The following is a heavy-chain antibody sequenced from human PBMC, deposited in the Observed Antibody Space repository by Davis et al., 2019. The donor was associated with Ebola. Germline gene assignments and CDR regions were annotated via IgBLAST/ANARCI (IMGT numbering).Heavy chain of an antibody. CDR3: ARDPGNYYYGSGSLDY. D-gene: IGHD3-10*01. CDR1: RNTFTTYY. CDR2: INPSGGST. J-gene: IGHJ4*02. Sequence: AASVKVSCQASRNTFTTYYMHWVRQAPGQGLEWMGIINPSGGSTTYAQKFQGRVTMTRDTSTSTVYMELSSLRSEDTAVYYCARDPGNYYYGSGSLDYWGQGTLVTVSS. V-gene: IGHV1-46*01.